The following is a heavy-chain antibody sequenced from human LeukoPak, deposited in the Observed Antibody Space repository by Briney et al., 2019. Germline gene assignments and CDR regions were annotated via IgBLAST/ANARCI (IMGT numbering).Heavy chain of an antibody. CDR2: TSSSGTTI. V-gene: IGHV3-48*01. Sequence: GGSLRLSCAASGFTFSTYTMNWVRQAPGKGLEWVSYTSSSGTTIFYADSVKGRFTISRDNAKNSLCLQMNSLRAEDTAVYFCAREVHHYDSSGYPHYYFYYMDVWGKGTAVTVSS. D-gene: IGHD3-22*01. J-gene: IGHJ6*03. CDR3: AREVHHYDSSGYPHYYFYYMDV. CDR1: GFTFSTYT.